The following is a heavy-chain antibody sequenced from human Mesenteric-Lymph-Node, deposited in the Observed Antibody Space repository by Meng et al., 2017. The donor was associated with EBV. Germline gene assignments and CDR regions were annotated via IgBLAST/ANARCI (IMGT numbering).Heavy chain of an antibody. V-gene: IGHV1-69*01. Sequence: VWRGQVGAWGKKPGSSVKVSCKASGGTFSSYAISWVRQAPGQGLEWMGGIIPIFGTANYAQKFQGRVTITADESTSTAYMELSSLRSEDTAVYYCARDGYSGSDGCNYWGQGTLVTVSS. CDR1: GGTFSSYA. CDR3: ARDGYSGSDGCNY. D-gene: IGHD1-26*01. CDR2: IIPIFGTA. J-gene: IGHJ4*02.